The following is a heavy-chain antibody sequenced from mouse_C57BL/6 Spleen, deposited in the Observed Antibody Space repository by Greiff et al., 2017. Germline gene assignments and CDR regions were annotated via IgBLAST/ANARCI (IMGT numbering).Heavy chain of an antibody. CDR3: ARMELTGAFAY. Sequence: EVQLVESGGGLVKPGGSLKLSCAASGFTFSDYGMHWVRQAPEKGLEWVAYISSGSSTIYYADTVKGRFTISRDNAKNTLFLQMTSLRSEDTAMYYCARMELTGAFAYWGQGTLVTVSA. CDR1: GFTFSDYG. V-gene: IGHV5-17*01. CDR2: ISSGSSTI. D-gene: IGHD4-1*01. J-gene: IGHJ3*01.